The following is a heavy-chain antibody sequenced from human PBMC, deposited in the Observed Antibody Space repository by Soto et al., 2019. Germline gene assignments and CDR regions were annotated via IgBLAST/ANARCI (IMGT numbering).Heavy chain of an antibody. CDR2: SHQSGNT. Sequence: QVQLQESGPGLMKPSGTLSLTCAVSGVSISSHDWWTWVRQPPGKGLEWIGESHQSGNTNYNSSLESRVTISVDKSRNELSLKLTSVTVADTAGYYCATRDRGRLYWGQGTLVTVSS. CDR3: ATRDRGRLY. J-gene: IGHJ4*02. D-gene: IGHD2-15*01. V-gene: IGHV4-4*02. CDR1: GVSISSHDW.